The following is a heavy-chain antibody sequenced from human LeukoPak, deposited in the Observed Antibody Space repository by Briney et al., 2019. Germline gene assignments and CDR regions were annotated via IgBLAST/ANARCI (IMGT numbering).Heavy chain of an antibody. D-gene: IGHD3-22*01. J-gene: IGHJ4*02. V-gene: IGHV6-1*01. CDR1: GDSVSSNSAA. CDR3: ARETNLNHGSSGYYYFDY. CDR2: TYYRSKRYN. Sequence: SQTLSLTCAISGDSVSSNSAAWNWIRQSPSRGLEWLGRTYYRSKRYNDYAVSVKSRITINPDTSKNQFSLQLNSVTPEDTAVYYCARETNLNHGSSGYYYFDYWGQGTLVTVSS.